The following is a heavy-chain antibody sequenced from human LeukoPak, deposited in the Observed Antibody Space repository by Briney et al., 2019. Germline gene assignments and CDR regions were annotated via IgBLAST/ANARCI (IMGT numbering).Heavy chain of an antibody. D-gene: IGHD3-3*01. V-gene: IGHV4-59*11. CDR1: GGSISSHY. Sequence: SETLSLTCTVSGGSISSHYWSWIRQPPGKGLEWIGYIYYSGSTNYNPSLKSRVTISVDTSKNQFSLKLSSVTAADTAVYYCARVGNYYDFWSCYLNGGYWFDPWGQGILVTVSS. J-gene: IGHJ5*02. CDR3: ARVGNYYDFWSCYLNGGYWFDP. CDR2: IYYSGST.